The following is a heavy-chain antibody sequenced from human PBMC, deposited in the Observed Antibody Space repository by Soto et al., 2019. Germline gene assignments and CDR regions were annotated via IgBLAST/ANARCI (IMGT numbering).Heavy chain of an antibody. D-gene: IGHD5-18*01. CDR1: GFTFNTYA. CDR2: ISYDGNNQ. J-gene: IGHJ4*02. V-gene: IGHV3-30-3*01. CDR3: SRDENSYGYDQGDY. Sequence: QVQLVESGGGVVQPGRSLRLSCAASGFTFNTYAMHWVRQAPGKGLEWVAVISYDGNNQYYAGSVKGRFTISRDNSKSTLYLQMDSLRAEDTATYYCSRDENSYGYDQGDYWGQGTLVSVSS.